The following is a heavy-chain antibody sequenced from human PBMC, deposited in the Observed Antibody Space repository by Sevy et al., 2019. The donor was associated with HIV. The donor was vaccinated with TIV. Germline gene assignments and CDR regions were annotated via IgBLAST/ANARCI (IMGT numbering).Heavy chain of an antibody. V-gene: IGHV3-23*01. CDR2: LSGGGGSP. D-gene: IGHD1-26*01. Sequence: GESLKISCAASGFTFTSYAMSWVRQTPGKGLEWVSGLSGGGGSPFYADSVKGRFTISRDNSKNTLYLQMSSLRAEDTALYYCAKDRIWELGDAFDIWGQGTMVTVSS. CDR3: AKDRIWELGDAFDI. J-gene: IGHJ3*02. CDR1: GFTFTSYA.